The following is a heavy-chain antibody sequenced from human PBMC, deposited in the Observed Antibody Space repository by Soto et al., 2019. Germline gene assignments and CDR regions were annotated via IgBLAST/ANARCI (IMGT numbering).Heavy chain of an antibody. CDR1: GFTFSTYA. CDR2: ISNSGSNT. CDR3: ARRENYAFDI. V-gene: IGHV3-23*01. D-gene: IGHD1-26*01. Sequence: GGSLRLSCAASGFTFSTYAMNWVRQAPDKGLEWVSTISNSGSNTFHADSVKGRFTISRDNSKNTLYLQMNRLRAEDTAVYYYARRENYAFDIWGQGTMVTVS. J-gene: IGHJ3*02.